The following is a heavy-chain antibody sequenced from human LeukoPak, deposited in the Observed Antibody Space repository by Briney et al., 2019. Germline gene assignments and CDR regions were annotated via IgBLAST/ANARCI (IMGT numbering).Heavy chain of an antibody. CDR3: ARLLTGSSRYFDY. CDR2: IYYSGST. CDR1: GGSISRYY. V-gene: IGHV4-59*08. D-gene: IGHD3-9*01. Sequence: PSETLSLTCTVSGGSISRYYWSWIRQPPGKGLEWIGYIYYSGSTNYNPSLKSRVTISVDTSKNQFSLKLSSVTAADTAVYYCARLLTGSSRYFDYWGQGTLVTVSS. J-gene: IGHJ4*02.